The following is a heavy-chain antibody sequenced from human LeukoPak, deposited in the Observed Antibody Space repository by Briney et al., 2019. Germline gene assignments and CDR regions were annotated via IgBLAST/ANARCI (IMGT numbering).Heavy chain of an antibody. CDR3: AGYCSSTSCAPDAFDI. V-gene: IGHV4-34*01. Sequence: SETLSLTCAVYGGSFSGYYWSWISQPPGKGLEWIGEINHSGSTNYNPSLKSRVTISVDTSKNQFSLKLSSVTAADTAVYYCAGYCSSTSCAPDAFDIWGQGTMVIVSS. J-gene: IGHJ3*02. CDR1: GGSFSGYY. D-gene: IGHD2-2*01. CDR2: INHSGST.